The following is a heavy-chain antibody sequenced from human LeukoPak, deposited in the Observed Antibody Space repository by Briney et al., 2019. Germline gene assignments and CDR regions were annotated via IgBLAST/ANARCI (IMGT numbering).Heavy chain of an antibody. Sequence: TGGSLRLSCAASGFTFSIYGMHWVRQAPGKGLEGVAVISSDGREEDYADSVRGRFTISRDNSRDTLYLQMSSLRPEDAAVYYCRAATKNRGYYFDYWGQGTLVTVSS. CDR3: RAATKNRGYYFDY. CDR2: ISSDGREE. D-gene: IGHD1-14*01. CDR1: GFTFSIYG. J-gene: IGHJ4*02. V-gene: IGHV3-30*03.